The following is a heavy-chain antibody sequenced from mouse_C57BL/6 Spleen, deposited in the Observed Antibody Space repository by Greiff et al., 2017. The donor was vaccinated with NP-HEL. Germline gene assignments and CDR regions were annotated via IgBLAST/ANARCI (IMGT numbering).Heavy chain of an antibody. CDR3: ARRYYGSSYAMDY. J-gene: IGHJ4*01. V-gene: IGHV5-17*01. D-gene: IGHD1-1*01. Sequence: EVNLVESGGGLVKPGGSLKLSCAASGFTFSDYGMHWVRQAPEKGLEWVAYISSGSSTIYYADTVKGRFTISRDNAKNTLFLQMTSLRSEDTAMYYCARRYYGSSYAMDYWGQGTPVTVSS. CDR1: GFTFSDYG. CDR2: ISSGSSTI.